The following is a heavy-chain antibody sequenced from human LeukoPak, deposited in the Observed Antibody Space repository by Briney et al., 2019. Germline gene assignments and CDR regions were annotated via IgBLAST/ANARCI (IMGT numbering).Heavy chain of an antibody. Sequence: GGSLRLSCAASGFTFSSYSMNWVRQAPGKGLEWVSSISSSSSYIYYADSVKGRFTISRDNAKNSLYLQMNSLRAEDTAVYYCARDWEVPAAMIRAGWFDPWGQGTLVTVSS. CDR2: ISSSSSYI. CDR1: GFTFSSYS. V-gene: IGHV3-21*01. CDR3: ARDWEVPAAMIRAGWFDP. D-gene: IGHD2-2*01. J-gene: IGHJ5*02.